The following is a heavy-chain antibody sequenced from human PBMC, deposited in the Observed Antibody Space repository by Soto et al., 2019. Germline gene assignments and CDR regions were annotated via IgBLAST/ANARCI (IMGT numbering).Heavy chain of an antibody. CDR1: GFTFSNAW. CDR2: IKSKNVGGTM. Sequence: EVQVVESGGGFVKPGGSLRLSCAASGFTFSNAWMNWVRQAPGKGLEWVGRIKSKNVGGTMDYAAPVKGRFTLSRDDSKNTLYLKMNTLNTEDPAVYCCTAAAIVNAGHWGQGTLVTVSS. J-gene: IGHJ4*02. CDR3: TAAAIVNAGH. V-gene: IGHV3-15*07. D-gene: IGHD1-26*01.